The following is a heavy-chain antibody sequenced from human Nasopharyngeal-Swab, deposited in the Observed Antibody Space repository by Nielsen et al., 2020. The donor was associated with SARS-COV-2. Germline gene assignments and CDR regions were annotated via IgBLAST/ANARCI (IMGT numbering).Heavy chain of an antibody. CDR1: GDSVSSSSAA. CDR2: TYYRSKWYN. CDR3: ARARGAYGDYYYYYYTDV. V-gene: IGHV6-1*01. J-gene: IGHJ6*03. Sequence: SQTLSLTCAISGDSVSSSSAAWNWIRQPPSRGLEWLGRTYYRSKWYNDYAVSVKSRITINPDTSKNQFSLHLNSVTPEDTAVYYCARARGAYGDYYYYYYTDVLGKGTTVTVSS. D-gene: IGHD4-17*01.